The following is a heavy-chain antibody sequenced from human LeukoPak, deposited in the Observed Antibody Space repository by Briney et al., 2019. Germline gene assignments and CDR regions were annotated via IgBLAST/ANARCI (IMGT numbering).Heavy chain of an antibody. CDR1: GYTFTSYG. Sequence: GASVKVSCKASGYTFTSYGIGWVRQAPGQGLEWMGWISAYNGNTNYAQKLQGRVTMTTDTSTSTAYMELRSLRSDDTAVYYCARSWPDYDSSGASDYFDYWGQGTLVTVSS. V-gene: IGHV1-18*01. D-gene: IGHD3-22*01. J-gene: IGHJ4*02. CDR3: ARSWPDYDSSGASDYFDY. CDR2: ISAYNGNT.